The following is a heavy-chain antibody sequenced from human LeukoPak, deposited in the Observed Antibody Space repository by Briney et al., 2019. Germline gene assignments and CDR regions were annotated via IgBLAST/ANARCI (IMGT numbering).Heavy chain of an antibody. CDR3: ARHYYDSTGYYFLGYYFDY. D-gene: IGHD3-22*01. CDR2: IYHSGST. J-gene: IGHJ4*02. CDR1: DYSISSGYY. V-gene: IGHV4-38-2*01. Sequence: PSETLSLTCAVSDYSISSGYYWGWIRQPPGKGLEWIGSIYHSGSTYYNPSLKSRVTISVDTSKNQFSLKLSSVTAADTAVYYCARHYYDSTGYYFLGYYFDYWGQGTLVTVSS.